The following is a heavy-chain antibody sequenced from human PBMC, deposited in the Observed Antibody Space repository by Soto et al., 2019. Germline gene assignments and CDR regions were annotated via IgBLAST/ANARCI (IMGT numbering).Heavy chain of an antibody. CDR2: INPNSGGT. D-gene: IGHD5-12*01. CDR3: ARVTDIVATNYFDY. V-gene: IGHV1-2*02. J-gene: IGHJ4*02. CDR1: GYTFTGYY. Sequence: QVQVVQSGAEVKKPGASVKVSCKASGYTFTGYYMHWVRQAPGQGLEWMGWINPNSGGTNYAQKFQGRVTMTRNTSISTADMELSRLTSYDTAVYYCARVTDIVATNYFDYWGQGTLVTVSS.